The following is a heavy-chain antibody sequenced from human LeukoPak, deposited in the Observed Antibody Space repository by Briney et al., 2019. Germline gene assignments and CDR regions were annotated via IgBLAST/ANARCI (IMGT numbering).Heavy chain of an antibody. Sequence: GASVKVSCKASGYTFTGYYMHWVRQAPGQGLEWMGWINPNSGGTNYAQKFQGWVTTTRDTSISTAYMELSRLRSDDTAVYYCATAGTGYYYYGMDVWGQGTTVTVSS. CDR3: ATAGTGYYYYGMDV. D-gene: IGHD6-13*01. CDR1: GYTFTGYY. V-gene: IGHV1-2*04. CDR2: INPNSGGT. J-gene: IGHJ6*02.